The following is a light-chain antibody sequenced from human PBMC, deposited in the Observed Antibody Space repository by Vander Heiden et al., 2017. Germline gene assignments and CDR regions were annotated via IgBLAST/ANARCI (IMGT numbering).Light chain of an antibody. CDR1: SSNIGAGYD. Sequence: QSVLPQPPSVSGAQGQRVNISCTGSSSNIGAGYDVHWYQQLPGTAPKLLIYGNSNRPSGVPDRFSGSKSGTSASLAITGLQAEDEADYYCQSYDSSLSGCVFGGGTKLTVL. CDR2: GNS. CDR3: QSYDSSLSGCV. V-gene: IGLV1-40*01. J-gene: IGLJ3*02.